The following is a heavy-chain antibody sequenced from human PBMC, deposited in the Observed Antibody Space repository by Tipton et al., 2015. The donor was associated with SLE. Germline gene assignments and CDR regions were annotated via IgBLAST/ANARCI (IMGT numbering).Heavy chain of an antibody. CDR3: ARGGPDGYPDY. V-gene: IGHV5-10-1*01. J-gene: IGHJ4*02. D-gene: IGHD5-24*01. CDR2: IAPSDSYT. Sequence: VQLVQSGAEVKRPGESLRISCEASGYSFINYWIHWVRQMPGKGLEWMGRIAPSDSYTNYRPSFQRLVTISADRSISTAYLQWSSLKASDSAIYYCARGGPDGYPDYWGQGTLVTVFS. CDR1: GYSFINYW.